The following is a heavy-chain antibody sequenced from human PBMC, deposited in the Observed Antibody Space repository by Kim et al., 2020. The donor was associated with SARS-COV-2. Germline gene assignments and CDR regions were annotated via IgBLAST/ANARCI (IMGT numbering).Heavy chain of an antibody. J-gene: IGHJ4*02. CDR1: GFTFSSYE. CDR2: ISSSGSTI. CDR3: ARPPRLTIPPN. D-gene: IGHD3-3*01. V-gene: IGHV3-48*03. Sequence: GGSLRLSCAASGFTFSSYEMNWVRQAPGKGLEWVSYISSSGSTIYYADSVKGRFTISRDNAKNSLYLQMNSLRAEDTAVYYCARPPRLTIPPNWGQGTLVTVSS.